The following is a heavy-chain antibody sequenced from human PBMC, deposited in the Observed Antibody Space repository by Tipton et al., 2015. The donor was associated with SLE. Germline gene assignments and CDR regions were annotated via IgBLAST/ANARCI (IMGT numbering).Heavy chain of an antibody. CDR2: INGDGSST. Sequence: SLRLSCAASGFTFSSYWMHWVRQAPGKGLVWVSRINGDGSSTSYADSVKGRFIISRDNAKNTLYLQMNSLRAEDTAVYYCAREGAVAGVFDYWGQGTLVTVSS. CDR3: AREGAVAGVFDY. D-gene: IGHD6-19*01. CDR1: GFTFSSYW. V-gene: IGHV3-74*01. J-gene: IGHJ4*02.